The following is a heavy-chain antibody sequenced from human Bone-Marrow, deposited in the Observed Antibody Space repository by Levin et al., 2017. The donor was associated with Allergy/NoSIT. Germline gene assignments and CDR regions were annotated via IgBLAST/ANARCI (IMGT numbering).Heavy chain of an antibody. CDR1: GFSIDDYG. CDR2: ASWNSDII. CDR3: AKEGGHSTAFDL. V-gene: IGHV3-9*01. J-gene: IGHJ3*01. D-gene: IGHD2-15*01. Sequence: PTGGSLRLSCVASGFSIDDYGLEWVRQAPGKGLEWVSSASWNSDIIEYADSVKGRFTISRDNAKNSLYLQMNSLRPEDTALYYCAKEGGHSTAFDLWGQGTLVTVSS.